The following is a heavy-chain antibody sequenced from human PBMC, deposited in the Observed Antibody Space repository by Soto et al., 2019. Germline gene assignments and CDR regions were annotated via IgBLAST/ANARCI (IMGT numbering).Heavy chain of an antibody. Sequence: QITLKESGPTLVKPTQTLTLSCTFSGFSLSTRGVGVGWIRQPPGKALEWLTLIYWDDDKRYSPSLKNRLTITKDTSKNQVVLTMTNMDPVDTATYYCAHANIYVYSRTFDYWGQGTLVTVSS. CDR1: GFSLSTRGVG. CDR3: AHANIYVYSRTFDY. V-gene: IGHV2-5*02. J-gene: IGHJ4*02. D-gene: IGHD5-18*01. CDR2: IYWDDDK.